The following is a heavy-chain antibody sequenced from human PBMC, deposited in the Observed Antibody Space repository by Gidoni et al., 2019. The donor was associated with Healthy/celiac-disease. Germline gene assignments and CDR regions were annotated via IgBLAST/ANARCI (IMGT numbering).Heavy chain of an antibody. CDR3: AKAGIAAAGSSFDY. CDR2: ISYDGSNK. V-gene: IGHV3-30*18. J-gene: IGHJ4*02. CDR1: GFTFIRYG. Sequence: QVQLVESGGGVVQPGRSLTLSCSSTGFTFIRYGMHWVRQAPGTGLEWVAVISYDGSNKYYADSVKGRFTISRDNSKNTLYLQMNSLRAEDTAVYYCAKAGIAAAGSSFDYWGQGTLVTVSS. D-gene: IGHD6-13*01.